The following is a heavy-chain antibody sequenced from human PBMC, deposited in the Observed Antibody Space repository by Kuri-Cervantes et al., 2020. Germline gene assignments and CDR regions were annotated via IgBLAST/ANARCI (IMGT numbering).Heavy chain of an antibody. V-gene: IGHV3-21*01. J-gene: IGHJ4*02. CDR3: AKDWGLR. CDR2: ISSSSSYI. Sequence: GESLKISCAASGFTFSSYSMNWVRQAPGKGLEWVSSISSSSSYIYYADSVKGRFTISRDNAKNTLYLQMNSLRAEDTAVYYCAKDWGLRWGQGTLVTVSS. D-gene: IGHD4-17*01. CDR1: GFTFSSYS.